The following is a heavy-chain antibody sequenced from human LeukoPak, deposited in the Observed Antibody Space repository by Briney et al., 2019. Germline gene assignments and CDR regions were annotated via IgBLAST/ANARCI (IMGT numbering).Heavy chain of an antibody. CDR2: ISSSSSYI. D-gene: IGHD6-13*01. J-gene: IGHJ6*02. Sequence: GGSLRLSCAASGFTFSSYSMNWVRQAPGKGLEWVSSISSSSSYIYYADSVKGRFTISRDNAKNSLYLQMNSLRAEDTAVYYCAKEGSSWDYYYGMDVWGQGTTVTVSS. V-gene: IGHV3-21*01. CDR3: AKEGSSWDYYYGMDV. CDR1: GFTFSSYS.